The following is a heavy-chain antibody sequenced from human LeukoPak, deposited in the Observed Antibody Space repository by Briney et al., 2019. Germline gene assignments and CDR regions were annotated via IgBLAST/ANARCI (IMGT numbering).Heavy chain of an antibody. V-gene: IGHV4-30-4*08. J-gene: IGHJ3*02. CDR3: ASASPNIVVVPAARNDAFDI. CDR1: GGSISSGDYY. CDR2: IYYSGST. Sequence: SSETLSLTCTVSGGSISSGDYYWSWIRRPPGKGLEWIGYIYYSGSTYYNPSLKSRVTISVDTPKNQFSLKLSSVTAADTAVYYCASASPNIVVVPAARNDAFDIWGQGTMVTVSS. D-gene: IGHD2-2*01.